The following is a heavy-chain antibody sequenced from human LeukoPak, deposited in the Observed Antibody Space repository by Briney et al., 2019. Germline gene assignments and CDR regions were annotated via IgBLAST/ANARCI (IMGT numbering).Heavy chain of an antibody. J-gene: IGHJ4*02. V-gene: IGHV1-46*01. CDR1: GYTFTSYY. CDR3: ARDKLSYYYDSSGYWDY. CDR2: INPSGGST. D-gene: IGHD3-22*01. Sequence: ASVKVSCKASGYTFTSYYMHWVRQAPGQGLEWMGIINPSGGSTSHAQKFQGRVTMTRDTSTSTVYMELSSLRSEDTAVYYCARDKLSYYYDSSGYWDYWGQGTLVTVSS.